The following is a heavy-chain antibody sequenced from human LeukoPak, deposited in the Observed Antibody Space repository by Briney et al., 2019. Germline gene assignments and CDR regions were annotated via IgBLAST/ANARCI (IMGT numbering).Heavy chain of an antibody. CDR3: ARDVPGIAAAGTFWFDP. Sequence: PSETLSLTCAVYGGSFSGYYWSWIRQPPGKGLEWIGEINHSGSTNYNPSLKSRVTISVGTSKNQFSLKLSSVTAADTAVYYCARDVPGIAAAGTFWFDPWGQGTLVTVSS. CDR1: GGSFSGYY. CDR2: INHSGST. D-gene: IGHD6-13*01. J-gene: IGHJ5*02. V-gene: IGHV4-34*01.